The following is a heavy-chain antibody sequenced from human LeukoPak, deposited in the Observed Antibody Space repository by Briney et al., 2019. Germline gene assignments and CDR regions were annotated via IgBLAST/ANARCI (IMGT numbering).Heavy chain of an antibody. CDR1: GLTFSTYS. J-gene: IGHJ6*03. CDR3: ARDDRAIFGVVPGYYYMDV. CDR2: ISHSSSYI. V-gene: IGHV3-21*06. Sequence: PGGSLRLSCAASGLTFSTYSMNWVRQAPGKGLDWVSSISHSSSYIYYADSVKGRFTISRDNAKNSLYLQMNGLRAEDTAVYYCARDDRAIFGVVPGYYYMDVWGKGTTVTVSS. D-gene: IGHD3-3*01.